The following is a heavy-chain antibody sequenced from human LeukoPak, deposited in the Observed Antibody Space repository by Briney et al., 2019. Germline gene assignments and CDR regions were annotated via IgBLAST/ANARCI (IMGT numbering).Heavy chain of an antibody. V-gene: IGHV3-30*04. Sequence: PGRSLRLSCAASGFTFSTYAMHWVRQAPGKGLEWVALISYDGSNKYYADSVKGRFTISRGNSKNTLYLQMNSLRAEDTAVYYCARDREYSYGYDYWGQGTLVTVSS. J-gene: IGHJ4*02. CDR2: ISYDGSNK. CDR1: GFTFSTYA. D-gene: IGHD5-18*01. CDR3: ARDREYSYGYDY.